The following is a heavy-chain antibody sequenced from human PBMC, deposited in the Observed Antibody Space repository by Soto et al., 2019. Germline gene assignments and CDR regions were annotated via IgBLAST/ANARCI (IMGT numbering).Heavy chain of an antibody. CDR2: INPGGGST. Sequence: QVQLVQSGAEVKKPGASVKLSCKASGYSFTSYYIDWVRQAPGQGLEWIGMINPGGGSTESAQKFQGRVTMTRDTSTSTVYLELSGLRFEDTAVYFCAREAAVGPIDNWGQGTLVTVSS. CDR1: GYSFTSYY. D-gene: IGHD6-13*01. CDR3: AREAAVGPIDN. V-gene: IGHV1-46*01. J-gene: IGHJ4*02.